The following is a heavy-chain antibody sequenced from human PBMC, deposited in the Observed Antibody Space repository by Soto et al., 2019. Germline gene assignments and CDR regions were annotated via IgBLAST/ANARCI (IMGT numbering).Heavy chain of an antibody. CDR3: ARSGGSLDF. CDR2: IYYSWST. CDR1: GGSISSYY. J-gene: IGHJ4*02. D-gene: IGHD2-15*01. Sequence: SETLSLTCTVSGGSISSYYWSWIRQPPGKGLEWIGYIYYSWSTNYNPSLKSRVTISVDTSKNQFSLKLNSVTAADTAVYYYARSGGSLDFWGQGTLVTVSS. V-gene: IGHV4-59*01.